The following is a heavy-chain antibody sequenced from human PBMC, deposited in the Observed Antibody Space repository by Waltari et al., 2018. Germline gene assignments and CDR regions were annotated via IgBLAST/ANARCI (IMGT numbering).Heavy chain of an antibody. J-gene: IGHJ6*03. CDR1: GFTFSSYA. CDR2: IYSGGST. V-gene: IGHV3-23*03. CDR3: AKDRIAMYYYYYYMDV. D-gene: IGHD6-13*01. Sequence: EVQLLASGGGLVQPGGSLRLSCAASGFTFSSYAMSWARPAAGKVLAWVSVIYSGGSTYYADSVKGRFTISRDNSKNTLYLLMNSLRAEDTAVYYCAKDRIAMYYYYYYMDVWGKGTTVTVSS.